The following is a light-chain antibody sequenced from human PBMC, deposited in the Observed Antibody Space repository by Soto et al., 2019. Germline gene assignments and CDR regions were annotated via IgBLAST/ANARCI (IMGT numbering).Light chain of an antibody. CDR1: QVGFYPSNNKNY. V-gene: IGKV4-1*01. Sequence: NVVVTPSESPALSLGGGAPSHAKSAQVGFYPSNNKNYLAWYRQRPGQPPKLLLYWASTRASGVPDRFSGSGSGTDFTLTISSLQAEDVAVYYCQQYDTTPITFGQGTRLEIK. CDR3: QQYDTTPIT. CDR2: WAS. J-gene: IGKJ5*01.